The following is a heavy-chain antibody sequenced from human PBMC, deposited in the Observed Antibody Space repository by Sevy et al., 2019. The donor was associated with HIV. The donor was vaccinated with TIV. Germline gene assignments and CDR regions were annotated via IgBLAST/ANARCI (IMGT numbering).Heavy chain of an antibody. CDR3: ARGGGTYYYDSSYFQH. D-gene: IGHD3-22*01. Sequence: SETLSLTCTVSGGSISSGGYYWSWIRQHPGKGLEWIGYIYYSGSTYYDPSLKSRVTISVDTSKNQFSLKLSSVTAAGTAVYCGARGGGTYYYDSSYFQHWGQGTLVTVSS. J-gene: IGHJ1*01. V-gene: IGHV4-31*03. CDR1: GGSISSGGYY. CDR2: IYYSGST.